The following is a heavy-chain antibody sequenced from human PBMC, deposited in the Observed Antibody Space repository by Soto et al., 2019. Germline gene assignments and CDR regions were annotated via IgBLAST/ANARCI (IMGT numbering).Heavy chain of an antibody. V-gene: IGHV1-69*02. CDR1: GGTLSSYT. CDR2: IIPILGIA. D-gene: IGHD2-2*01. J-gene: IGHJ3*02. CDR3: ASPTQNCSSTSCYLPRALDI. Sequence: GASVKVSCKASGGTLSSYTISWVRQAPGQGLEWMGRIIPILGIANYAQKFQGRVTITADKSTSTAYMELSSLRSEDTAVYYCASPTQNCSSTSCYLPRALDIWGQGTMVTVSS.